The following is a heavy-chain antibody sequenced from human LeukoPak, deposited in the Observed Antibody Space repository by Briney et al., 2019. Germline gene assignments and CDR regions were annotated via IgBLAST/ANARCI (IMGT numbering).Heavy chain of an antibody. Sequence: SVKVSCKASRYTFTSYGISWVRQAPGQGLEWMGWISAYNGNTNYAQKLQGRVTMTTDTSTSTAYMELSSLRSEDTAVYYCARARRIAARPFDYWGQGTLVTVSS. D-gene: IGHD6-6*01. V-gene: IGHV1-18*04. CDR3: ARARRIAARPFDY. J-gene: IGHJ4*02. CDR1: RYTFTSYG. CDR2: ISAYNGNT.